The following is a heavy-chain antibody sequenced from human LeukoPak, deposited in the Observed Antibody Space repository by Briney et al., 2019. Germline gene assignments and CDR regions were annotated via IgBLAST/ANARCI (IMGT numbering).Heavy chain of an antibody. J-gene: IGHJ5*02. CDR2: IYHSGST. V-gene: IGHV4-39*07. CDR1: GVSISSSNSY. D-gene: IGHD3-22*01. CDR3: ARVAKYYYDSSGYYLNWFDP. Sequence: SETLSLTCTVSGVSISSSNSYWGWIRQPPGKGLEWIGSIYHSGSTYYNPSLKSRVTISVDTSKNQFSLKLSSVTAADTAVYYCARVAKYYYDSSGYYLNWFDPWGQGTLVTVSS.